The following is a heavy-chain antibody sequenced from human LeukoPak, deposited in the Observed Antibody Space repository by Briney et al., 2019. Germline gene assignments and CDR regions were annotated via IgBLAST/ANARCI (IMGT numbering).Heavy chain of an antibody. V-gene: IGHV1-18*01. CDR3: AREGYCNSTSCDKPFDC. D-gene: IGHD2-2*01. Sequence: GASVKVSCKASGYTFNSYGISWVRQAPGQGLEWMGWISAYNGNTNYAQKLQDRVTMTTDTSTSTAYMELRSLRSDDTVVYYCAREGYCNSTSCDKPFDCWGQGALVTVSS. J-gene: IGHJ4*02. CDR1: GYTFNSYG. CDR2: ISAYNGNT.